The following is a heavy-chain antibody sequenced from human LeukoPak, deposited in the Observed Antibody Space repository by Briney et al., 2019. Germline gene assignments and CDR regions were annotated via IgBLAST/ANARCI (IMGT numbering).Heavy chain of an antibody. CDR3: ATDSKGPLRFLEWSDYYYYYMDV. D-gene: IGHD3-3*01. CDR2: FDPEDGET. V-gene: IGHV1-24*01. CDR1: GYTLTELS. J-gene: IGHJ6*03. Sequence: ASVKVSCKVSGYTLTELSMHWVRQAPGKGLEWMGGFDPEDGETIYAQKFQGRVTMTEATSTDTAYMELSSLRSEDTAVYYCATDSKGPLRFLEWSDYYYYYMDVWGKGTTVTVSS.